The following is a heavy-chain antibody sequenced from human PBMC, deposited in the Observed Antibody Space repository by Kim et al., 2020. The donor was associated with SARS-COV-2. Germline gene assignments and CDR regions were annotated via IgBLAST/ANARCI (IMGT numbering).Heavy chain of an antibody. CDR3: ASFRATQSGAY. V-gene: IGHV1-2*02. CDR2: T. Sequence: TNYAQKFQGRVTMTRDTSISTAYMELSRLRSDDTAVYYCASFRATQSGAYWGQGTLVTVSS. J-gene: IGHJ4*02. D-gene: IGHD5-12*01.